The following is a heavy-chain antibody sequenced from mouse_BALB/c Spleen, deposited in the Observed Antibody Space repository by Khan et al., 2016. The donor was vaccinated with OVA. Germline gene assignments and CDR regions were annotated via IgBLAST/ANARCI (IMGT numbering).Heavy chain of an antibody. D-gene: IGHD2-3*01. CDR3: ARSDGYYGRGAMDY. Sequence: EVELVESGGGLVKPGGSLKVSCAVSGFTLSRYAMPWVRQTPEKRLEWVATISSGGTYTYYPDSVKGRFTISRDNAENTLNLQMSSLRSEDTAMYYCARSDGYYGRGAMDYWGQGTSVTVSS. CDR1: GFTLSRYA. J-gene: IGHJ4*01. CDR2: ISSGGTYT. V-gene: IGHV5-9-3*01.